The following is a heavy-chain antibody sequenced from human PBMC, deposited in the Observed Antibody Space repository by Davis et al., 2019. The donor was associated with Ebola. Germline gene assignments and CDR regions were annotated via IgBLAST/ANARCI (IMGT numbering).Heavy chain of an antibody. J-gene: IGHJ4*02. D-gene: IGHD6-19*01. Sequence: GSLRLSCAVYGGSFSGYYWSWIRQPPGKGLEWIGEINHSGSTNYNPSLKSRVTISVDTSKNQFSLKLSSVTAADTAVYYCARGGGSGDDYWGQGTLVTVSS. CDR2: INHSGST. CDR3: ARGGGSGDDY. CDR1: GGSFSGYY. V-gene: IGHV4-34*01.